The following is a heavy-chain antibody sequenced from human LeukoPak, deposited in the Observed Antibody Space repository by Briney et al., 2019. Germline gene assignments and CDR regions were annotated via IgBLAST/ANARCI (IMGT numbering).Heavy chain of an antibody. V-gene: IGHV1-2*02. CDR3: ARDRMGKSLYFDY. Sequence: ASVKVSCKASGYTFTSYDINWVRQATGQGLEWMGWINPNSGGTNYAQKFQGRVTMTRDTSISTAYMELRSLRSDDTAVYYCARDRMGKSLYFDYWGQGTLVTVSS. CDR1: GYTFTSYD. J-gene: IGHJ4*02. CDR2: INPNSGGT. D-gene: IGHD4-23*01.